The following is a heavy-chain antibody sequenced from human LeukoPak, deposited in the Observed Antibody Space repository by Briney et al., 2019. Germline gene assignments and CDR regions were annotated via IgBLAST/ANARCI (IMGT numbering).Heavy chain of an antibody. D-gene: IGHD3-9*01. CDR3: ARENYDVLKPGSWFDP. J-gene: IGHJ5*02. Sequence: PSETLSLTCTVSGGSITSGDSYWTWIRQPPGKGLEWIGYIHYTGNTYYTPSLKSRVTMSVDTAKMQFSLKLNSVTAADTAVYYCARENYDVLKPGSWFDPWGQGTLVTVSS. CDR1: GGSITSGDSY. V-gene: IGHV4-30-4*01. CDR2: IHYTGNT.